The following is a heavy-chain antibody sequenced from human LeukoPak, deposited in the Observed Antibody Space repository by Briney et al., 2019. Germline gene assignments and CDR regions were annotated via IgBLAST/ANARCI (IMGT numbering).Heavy chain of an antibody. Sequence: PSETLSLTCAVYGGSFSGYYWSWIRQPPGKGLEWIGEINHSGSTNYNPSLKSRVTISVDTSKNQFSPKLSSVTAADTAVYYCASGYSSSYGYWGQGTLVTVSS. CDR3: ASGYSSSYGY. CDR2: INHSGST. D-gene: IGHD6-13*01. V-gene: IGHV4-34*01. J-gene: IGHJ4*02. CDR1: GGSFSGYY.